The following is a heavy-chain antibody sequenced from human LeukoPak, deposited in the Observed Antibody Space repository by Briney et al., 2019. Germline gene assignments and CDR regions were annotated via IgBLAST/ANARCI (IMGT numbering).Heavy chain of an antibody. J-gene: IGHJ4*02. CDR3: ARMYDSSGYYYPFDY. Sequence: SETLSLTCTVSGGSISSYYWSWIRQPPGKGLEWIGYIYYTGSTNYNPSLKSRVTISVDTSKNHFSLKLSSVTAADTAVYYCARMYDSSGYYYPFDYWGQGTLVTASS. D-gene: IGHD3-22*01. V-gene: IGHV4-59*08. CDR2: IYYTGST. CDR1: GGSISSYY.